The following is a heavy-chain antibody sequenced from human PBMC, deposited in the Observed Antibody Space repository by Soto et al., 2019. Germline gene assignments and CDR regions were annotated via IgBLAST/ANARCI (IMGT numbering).Heavy chain of an antibody. CDR2: IYYSGNN. CDR1: GGSIVTGSYY. Sequence: SETLSLTCTVSGGSIVTGSYYWAWIRPAPGQELEWLGHIYYSGNNYYPPSIKSRVTISVDTSNNQFPLRLSSVTAADTAVYCCTRRRQGYDCYGMDVWGQGTTVTVSS. CDR3: TRRRQGYDCYGMDV. J-gene: IGHJ6*02. D-gene: IGHD3-3*01. V-gene: IGHV4-39*01.